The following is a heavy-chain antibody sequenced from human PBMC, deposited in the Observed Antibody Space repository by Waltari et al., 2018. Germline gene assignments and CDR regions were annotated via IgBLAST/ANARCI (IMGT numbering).Heavy chain of an antibody. J-gene: IGHJ4*02. CDR1: GFTFSSYW. CDR3: ARVADYVGELGY. D-gene: IGHD3-10*02. V-gene: IGHV3-7*01. CDR2: IKEDGSEK. Sequence: EVQLVESGGGLVQPGGSLRLSCAASGFTFSSYWMSWVRQAPGKGLEWVANIKEDGSEKYYVDSVKGLFTIPRDNAKNSLYLQMNSLRAEDTAVYYCARVADYVGELGYWGQGTLVTVSS.